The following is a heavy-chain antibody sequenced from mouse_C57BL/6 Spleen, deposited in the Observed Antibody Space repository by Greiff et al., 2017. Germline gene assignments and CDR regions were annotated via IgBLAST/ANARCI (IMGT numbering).Heavy chain of an antibody. CDR2: IDPSDSYT. J-gene: IGHJ2*01. CDR1: GYTFTSYW. Sequence: VQLQQPGAELVMPGASVKLSCKASGYTFTSYWMHWVKQRPGQGLEWIGEIDPSDSYTNYNQKFKGKSTLTVDKSSSTAYMQLSSLTSEDSAVYYCARLGDSNLYFDYWGQGTTLTVSS. V-gene: IGHV1-69*01. D-gene: IGHD2-5*01. CDR3: ARLGDSNLYFDY.